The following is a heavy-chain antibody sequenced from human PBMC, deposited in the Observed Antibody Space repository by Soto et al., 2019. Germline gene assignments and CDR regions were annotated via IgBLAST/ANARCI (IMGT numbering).Heavy chain of an antibody. V-gene: IGHV4-31*03. Sequence: QVQLQESGPGLVKPSQTLSLTCTVSGGSISSGGYYWSWIRQHPGKGLEWIGYIYYSGSTYYNPSLKSRVTISVDTSKNQFSRKLSSVTAADTAVYYCARAYCGGDCLKYYFDYWGQGTLVTVSS. CDR3: ARAYCGGDCLKYYFDY. CDR1: GGSISSGGYY. D-gene: IGHD2-21*01. CDR2: IYYSGST. J-gene: IGHJ4*02.